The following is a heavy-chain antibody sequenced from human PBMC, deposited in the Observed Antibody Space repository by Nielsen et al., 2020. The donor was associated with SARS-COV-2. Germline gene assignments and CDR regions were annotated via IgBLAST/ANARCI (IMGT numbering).Heavy chain of an antibody. J-gene: IGHJ5*02. D-gene: IGHD2-2*01. V-gene: IGHV5-10-1*01. CDR1: GYSFTSYW. CDR2: IDPSDSYT. CDR3: ARLFTDIVVVPAAKGTNWFDP. Sequence: GESLKISCQGSGYSFTSYWISWVRQMPGKGLEWMGRIDPSDSYTNYSPSFQGHVTISADKSISTAYLQWSSLKASDTAMYYCARLFTDIVVVPAAKGTNWFDPWGQGTLVTVSS.